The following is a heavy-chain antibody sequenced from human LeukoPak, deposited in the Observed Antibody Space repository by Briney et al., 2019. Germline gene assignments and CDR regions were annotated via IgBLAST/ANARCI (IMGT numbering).Heavy chain of an antibody. J-gene: IGHJ4*02. CDR3: ARKSIVTAGRKPYDF. V-gene: IGHV4-34*01. CDR2: INHSGST. D-gene: IGHD6-13*01. CDR1: GGSFSGYY. Sequence: SETLSLTCAVYGGSFSGYYWSWIRQPPGKGLEWIGEINHSGSTNYNPSLKSRVTLSVDMSKNQFSLRLSSVTAADTAVYYCARKSIVTAGRKPYDFWDQGTLVTVSP.